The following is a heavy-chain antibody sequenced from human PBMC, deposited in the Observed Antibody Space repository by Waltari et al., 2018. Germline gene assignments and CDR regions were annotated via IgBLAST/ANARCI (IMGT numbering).Heavy chain of an antibody. CDR3: SRHTPCHAGICPHAFDI. D-gene: IGHD2-15*01. CDR1: RIPLRAHS. Sequence: DVQLVASGGGLVKPGGSLKLSGSAPRIPLRAHSLNCFGPAPGKGLAVLSCISPTSAVIYYAESVRGRVTISGDNTKNSLVRQMNGLRAADTAVFYCSRHTPCHAGICPHAFDIWGQGTVVTVSS. CDR2: ISPTSAVI. J-gene: IGHJ3*02. V-gene: IGHV3-21*01.